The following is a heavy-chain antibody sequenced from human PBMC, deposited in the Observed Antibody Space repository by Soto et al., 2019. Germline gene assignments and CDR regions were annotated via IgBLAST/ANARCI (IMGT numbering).Heavy chain of an antibody. V-gene: IGHV1-69*13. CDR1: GGTFGNLG. D-gene: IGHD3-10*01. Sequence: SVKVSCKASGGTFGNLGISWLRQAPGQGLEWMGGTIPIFDTPHYAEKFRDRLTITADATSTAYMELTSLSSEDTATYYCARDREDGSGTKYNWFDSWGQGTLVTVSS. CDR3: ARDREDGSGTKYNWFDS. CDR2: TIPIFDTP. J-gene: IGHJ5*01.